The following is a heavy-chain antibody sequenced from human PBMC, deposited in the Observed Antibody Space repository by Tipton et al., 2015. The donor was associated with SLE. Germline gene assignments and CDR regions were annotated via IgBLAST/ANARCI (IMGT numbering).Heavy chain of an antibody. D-gene: IGHD7-27*01. CDR2: ISYSGAT. CDR3: ARLTPWGDDY. CDR1: GDTIDGNTYF. Sequence: TLSLTCTVSGDTIDGNTYFWDWIRQPPGKGLMLIGSISYSGATSYNPSLKSRVTISVDTSKNHFSLSLISVTAADTAVYYCARLTPWGDDYWGPGMLVTVSS. J-gene: IGHJ4*02. V-gene: IGHV4-39*07.